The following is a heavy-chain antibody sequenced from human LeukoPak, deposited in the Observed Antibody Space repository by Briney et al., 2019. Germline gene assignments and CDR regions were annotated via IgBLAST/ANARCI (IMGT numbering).Heavy chain of an antibody. CDR3: ARDSSGWDDDHMVNTDY. Sequence: PSETLSLTCTVSGGSISSSSYYWGWIRQPPGKGLEWIGSIYYSGSTYYNPSLKSRVTISVDTSKKQFSLKLSSVTAADTAVYYCARDSSGWDDDHMVNTDYWGQGTLVTVSS. CDR1: GGSISSSSYY. CDR2: IYYSGST. D-gene: IGHD6-19*01. V-gene: IGHV4-39*02. J-gene: IGHJ4*02.